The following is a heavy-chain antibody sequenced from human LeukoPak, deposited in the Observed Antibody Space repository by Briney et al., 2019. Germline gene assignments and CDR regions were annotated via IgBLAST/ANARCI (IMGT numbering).Heavy chain of an antibody. CDR2: IKSKTDGGTT. CDR3: TTDRTIFGVVISENYFDY. CDR1: GVTFRNAW. Sequence: GGSLRLSCAASGVTFRNAWMSWVRQAPGKGLEWVGRIKSKTDGGTTDYAAPVKGRFTISRDDSKNTLYLQMNSLKTEDTAVYYCTTDRTIFGVVISENYFDYWGQGTLVTVSS. D-gene: IGHD3-3*01. V-gene: IGHV3-15*01. J-gene: IGHJ4*02.